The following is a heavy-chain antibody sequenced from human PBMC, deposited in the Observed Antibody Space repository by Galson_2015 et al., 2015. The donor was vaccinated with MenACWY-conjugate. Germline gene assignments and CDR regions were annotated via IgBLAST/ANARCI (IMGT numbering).Heavy chain of an antibody. CDR2: IYFGGRT. CDR1: GGSISNS. D-gene: IGHD3-16*01. Sequence: SETLSLTCPVSGGSISNSWSWIRLPPGKRLEWIGYIYFGGRTTYNPSLESRVTMSIDTSKNQFSLRLSSVTAADTAVYYCAKHALGGYFEFWGQGILVTVSS. CDR3: AKHALGGYFEF. J-gene: IGHJ4*02. V-gene: IGHV4-59*08.